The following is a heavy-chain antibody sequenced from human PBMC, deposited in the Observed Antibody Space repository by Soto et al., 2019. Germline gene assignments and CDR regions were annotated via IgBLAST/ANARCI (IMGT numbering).Heavy chain of an antibody. V-gene: IGHV1-3*01. Sequence: QVQLVQSGGEVKEPGASVKVSCKGSGYTLTTYALHWVRQAPGQSLEWMGWIHAGNGNTKYSQKFQGRVTITRDTSASTAYMELSSLRSEDTAVYYCARDESDWGQGTLVTVSS. CDR2: IHAGNGNT. CDR1: GYTLTTYA. J-gene: IGHJ4*02. CDR3: ARDESD.